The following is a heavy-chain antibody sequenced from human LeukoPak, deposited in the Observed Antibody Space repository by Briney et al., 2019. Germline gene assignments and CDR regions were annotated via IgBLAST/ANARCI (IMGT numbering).Heavy chain of an antibody. Sequence: GGSLRLSCAASGFTFSSYAMSWARQAPGKGLEWVSAISGSGGSTYYADSVKGRFTISRDNSKNTLYLQMNSLRAEDTAVYYCAEDSGWFGELGGMDVWGQGTTVTVSS. V-gene: IGHV3-23*01. CDR2: ISGSGGST. CDR1: GFTFSSYA. J-gene: IGHJ6*02. CDR3: AEDSGWFGELGGMDV. D-gene: IGHD3-10*01.